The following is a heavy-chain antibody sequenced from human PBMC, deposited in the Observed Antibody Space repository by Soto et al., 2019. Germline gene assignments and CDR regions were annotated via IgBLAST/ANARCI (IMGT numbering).Heavy chain of an antibody. V-gene: IGHV4-59*08. CDR3: ARQGFGELHGLVDV. Sequence: SETLSLTCTISGGPMSNYYFSWFRQPPGQGLEWIGYMGYNGFTRYNPSLRSRVTISLDTPKNQFSLNLNSVTAADTALYYCARQGFGELHGLVDVWGQGTTVTVSS. CDR2: MGYNGFT. J-gene: IGHJ6*02. CDR1: GGPMSNYY. D-gene: IGHD3-10*01.